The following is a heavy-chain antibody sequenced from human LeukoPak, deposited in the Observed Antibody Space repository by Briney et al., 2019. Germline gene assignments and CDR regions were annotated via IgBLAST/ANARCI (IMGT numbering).Heavy chain of an antibody. CDR2: IIPIFGTA. J-gene: IGHJ4*02. Sequence: SVKVSCKASGGTFSSYAISWVRQAPGQGLEWMGGIIPIFGTANYAQKFQGRVTITADESTSTAYMELSSLRSEDTAVYYCAILREYCGGDCSTHYFDYWGQGTLVTVSS. CDR1: GGTFSSYA. CDR3: AILREYCGGDCSTHYFDY. D-gene: IGHD2-21*02. V-gene: IGHV1-69*01.